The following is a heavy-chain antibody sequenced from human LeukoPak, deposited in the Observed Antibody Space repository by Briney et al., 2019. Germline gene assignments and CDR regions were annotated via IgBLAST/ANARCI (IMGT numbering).Heavy chain of an antibody. Sequence: GGSLRLSCAASGFTFTSYAMNWVRQAPGKGLEWVSAISGSGVSTYYADSVKGRFTISRDNAKNSLYLQMNSLRAEDTAVYYCARNVGWFRFDYWGQGTLVTVSS. CDR1: GFTFTSYA. CDR3: ARNVGWFRFDY. V-gene: IGHV3-23*01. CDR2: ISGSGVST. D-gene: IGHD2-15*01. J-gene: IGHJ4*02.